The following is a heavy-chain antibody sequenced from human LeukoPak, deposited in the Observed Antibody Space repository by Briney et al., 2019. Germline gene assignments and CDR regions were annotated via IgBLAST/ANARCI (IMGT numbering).Heavy chain of an antibody. D-gene: IGHD3-10*01. CDR3: ARHRFGYSGFDP. V-gene: IGHV4-34*01. CDR1: GGSFSGYY. J-gene: IGHJ5*02. CDR2: INHSGST. Sequence: SETLSLTCAVYGGSFSGYYWSWIRQPPGKGLEWIGEINHSGSTNYNPSLKSRVTISVDTSKNQFSLKLSSVTAADTAVYYCARHRFGYSGFDPWGQGTLVTVSS.